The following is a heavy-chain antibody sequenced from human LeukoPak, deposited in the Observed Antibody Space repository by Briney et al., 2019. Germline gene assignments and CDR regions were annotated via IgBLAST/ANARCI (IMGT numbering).Heavy chain of an antibody. CDR1: GGSISSSSYY. V-gene: IGHV4-39*07. Sequence: PSETLSLTCTVSGGSISSSSYYWGWIRQPPGKGLEWIGSIYYSGSTYYNPSLKGRVTISVDTSKNQFSLKLSSVTAADTAVYYCARGLLRLGELSLGTMQGNWFDPWGQGTLVTVSS. CDR2: IYYSGST. CDR3: ARGLLRLGELSLGTMQGNWFDP. D-gene: IGHD3-16*02. J-gene: IGHJ5*02.